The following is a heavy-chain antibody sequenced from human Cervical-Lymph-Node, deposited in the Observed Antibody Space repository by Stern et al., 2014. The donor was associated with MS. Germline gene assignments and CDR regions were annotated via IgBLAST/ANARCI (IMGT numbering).Heavy chain of an antibody. CDR2: IYWDEQK. CDR3: AHRTAGPFDY. CDR1: GFSLSTSGLG. Sequence: QVTLKESGPALVKPTQTLTLTCTFSGFSLSTSGLGVGWIRQPPGEALEWLALIYWDEQKRYSPSLTSRLTITKDTSKNQVVLTLTNVDPVDTATYYCAHRTAGPFDYWGQGTLVTVSS. V-gene: IGHV2-5*02. J-gene: IGHJ4*02.